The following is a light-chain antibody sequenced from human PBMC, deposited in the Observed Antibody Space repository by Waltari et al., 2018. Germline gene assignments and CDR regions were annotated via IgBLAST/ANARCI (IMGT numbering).Light chain of an antibody. CDR3: SSYTTSHTIV. CDR1: SRDCGGHTY. Sequence: QSALTQFASVSGSPGPSITISCPGTSRDCGGHTYVSSYQHHPGKAPKLMIYDVSVRPSGVSNRFSGSKSGNTASLTISGLQAGDEADYYCSSYTTSHTIVFGGGTKVTVL. J-gene: IGLJ2*01. CDR2: DVS. V-gene: IGLV2-14*01.